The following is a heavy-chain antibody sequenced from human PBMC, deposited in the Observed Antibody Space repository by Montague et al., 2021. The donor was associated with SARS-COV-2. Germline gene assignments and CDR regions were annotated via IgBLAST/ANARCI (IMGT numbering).Heavy chain of an antibody. Sequence: TLSLTCTVSGGSISSGGYYWRWIRQHPGKGLEWIGYIYYSGSTYYNPSLKSRVTISVDTSKNQFSLKLSSVTAADTAVYYCARVLGITMIVVVIGAFDIWGQGTMVTVSS. V-gene: IGHV4-31*03. J-gene: IGHJ3*02. CDR1: GGSISSGGYY. CDR2: IYYSGST. CDR3: ARVLGITMIVVVIGAFDI. D-gene: IGHD3-22*01.